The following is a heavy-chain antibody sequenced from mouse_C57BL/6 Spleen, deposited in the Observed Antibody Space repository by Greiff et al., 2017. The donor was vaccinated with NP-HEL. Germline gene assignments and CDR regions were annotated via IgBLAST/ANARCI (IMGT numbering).Heavy chain of an antibody. CDR2: IYPGSGNT. J-gene: IGHJ4*01. D-gene: IGHD1-1*02. V-gene: IGHV1-76*01. CDR1: GYTFTDYY. CDR3: ARGGNIGGRYAMDY. Sequence: VNLVESGAELVRPGASVKLSCKASGYTFTDYYINWVKQRPGQGLEWIARIYPGSGNTYYNEKFKGKATLTAEKSSSTAYMQLSSLTSEDSAVYFCARGGNIGGRYAMDYWGQGTSVTVSS.